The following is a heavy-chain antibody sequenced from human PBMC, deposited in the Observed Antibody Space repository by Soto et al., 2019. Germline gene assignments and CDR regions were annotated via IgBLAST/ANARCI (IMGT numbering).Heavy chain of an antibody. Sequence: GGSLRLSCAPSGFTFSSYGMHWVRQAPGKGLEWVAVISYDGSKIYYADSVKGRFTISRDNSKNTLYLQMDSLRVEDTAVYYCAKDRGALRWSEEHFYFDYWGQGSLVT. CDR2: ISYDGSKI. D-gene: IGHD4-17*01. J-gene: IGHJ4*02. V-gene: IGHV3-30*18. CDR3: AKDRGALRWSEEHFYFDY. CDR1: GFTFSSYG.